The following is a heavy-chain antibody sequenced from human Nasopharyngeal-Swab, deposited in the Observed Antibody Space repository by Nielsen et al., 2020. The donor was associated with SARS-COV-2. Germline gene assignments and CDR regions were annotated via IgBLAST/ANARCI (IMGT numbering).Heavy chain of an antibody. CDR2: ISSRSNYI. CDR1: GFTFNMYS. CDR3: ARLGTESYHYYSLDV. V-gene: IGHV3-21*01. Sequence: GSLSLSCVTSGFTFNMYSMHWVRQAPGKGLEWVASISSRSNYIYYGDSVKGRFTISRDNTQKSLYLEMNSLRVEDTAVYYCARLGTESYHYYSLDVWGQGTTVTVSS. J-gene: IGHJ6*02. D-gene: IGHD1-1*01.